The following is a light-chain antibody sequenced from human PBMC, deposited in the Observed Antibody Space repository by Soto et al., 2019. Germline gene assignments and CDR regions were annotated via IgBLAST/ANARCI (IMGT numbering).Light chain of an antibody. CDR2: DVT. CDR3: SLYTSSSTRV. CDR1: SSDVGSYNY. V-gene: IGLV2-14*03. J-gene: IGLJ2*01. Sequence: QSALTQSASVSGSPGQSITISCTGTSSDVGSYNYVSWYQQHPGTAPKLMIYDVTNRPSGVSTRFSGSKSGNTASLTISGLQAEDEAFYYFSLYTSSSTRVFGGGTKVIVL.